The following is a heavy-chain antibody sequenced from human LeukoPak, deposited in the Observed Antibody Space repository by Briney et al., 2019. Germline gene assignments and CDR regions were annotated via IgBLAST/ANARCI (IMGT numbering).Heavy chain of an antibody. CDR2: IFPADSDT. D-gene: IGHD3-10*01. J-gene: IGHJ4*02. Sequence: GESLKISCKASGYSFTSYWIGWVRQMPGKGLEWMGIIFPADSDTKYSPSSQGQVTISADRSISTTYLQWSSLKASDTAIYSCARPTPGSSIDYWGQGTLVTVSS. CDR3: ARPTPGSSIDY. CDR1: GYSFTSYW. V-gene: IGHV5-51*01.